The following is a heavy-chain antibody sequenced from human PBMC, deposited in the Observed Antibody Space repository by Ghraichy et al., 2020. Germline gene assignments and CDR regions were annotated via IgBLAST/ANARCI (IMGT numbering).Heavy chain of an antibody. CDR3: ARDIWIGEFPPPNFYY. V-gene: IGHV3-7*01. CDR1: GFTFSSYW. J-gene: IGHJ4*02. CDR2: IKQDGSEK. Sequence: GGSLRLSCAASGFTFSSYWMSWVRQAPGKGLEWVANIKQDGSEKYYVDSVKGRFTISRDNAKNSLYLQMNSLRAEDTAVYYCARDIWIGEFPPPNFYYWGQGTLVTVSS. D-gene: IGHD3-10*01.